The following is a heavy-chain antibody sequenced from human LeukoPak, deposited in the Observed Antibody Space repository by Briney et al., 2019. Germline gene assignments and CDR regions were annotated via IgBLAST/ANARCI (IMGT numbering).Heavy chain of an antibody. CDR3: TRLRRGLDYYYYYMDV. J-gene: IGHJ6*03. CDR1: GGSFSGYY. V-gene: IGHV4-34*01. D-gene: IGHD3-16*01. CDR2: INHSGST. Sequence: PSETLSLTCAVYGGSFSGYYWSWIRQPPGKGLEWIGEINHSGSTNYNPSLKSRITISVDTSKNQFSLKLSSVTAADTAVYYCTRLRRGLDYYYYYMDVWGKGTTVTVSS.